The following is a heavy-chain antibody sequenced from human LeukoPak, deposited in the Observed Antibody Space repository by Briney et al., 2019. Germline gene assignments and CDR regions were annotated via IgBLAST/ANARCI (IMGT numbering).Heavy chain of an antibody. D-gene: IGHD2-21*02. CDR1: GGTFSSYA. J-gene: IGHJ4*02. V-gene: IGHV1-69*13. CDR3: ARSSNCGGDCFLPRY. CDR2: IIPIFGTA. Sequence: SVKVSCKASGGTFSSYAISWVRQAPGQGLEWMGGIIPIFGTANYAQKFQGRVTITADESTSTAYMELSSLRSEDTAVYYCARSSNCGGDCFLPRYWGQGTLVTVSS.